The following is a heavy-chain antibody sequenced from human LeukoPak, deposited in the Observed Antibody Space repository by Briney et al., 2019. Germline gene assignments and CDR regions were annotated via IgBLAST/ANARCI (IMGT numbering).Heavy chain of an antibody. CDR2: ISGSGGST. CDR1: GFTFSRYW. J-gene: IGHJ4*02. V-gene: IGHV3-23*01. Sequence: GGSLRLSCVASGFTFSRYWMHWVRQAPGKGLEWVSAISGSGGSTYYADSVKGRFTISRDNSKNTLYLQMNSLRAEDTAVYYCARGSNYGSGSFNSWGQGTLVTVSS. D-gene: IGHD3-10*01. CDR3: ARGSNYGSGSFNS.